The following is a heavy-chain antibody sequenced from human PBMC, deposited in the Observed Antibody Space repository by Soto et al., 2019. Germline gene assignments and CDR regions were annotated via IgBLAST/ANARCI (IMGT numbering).Heavy chain of an antibody. D-gene: IGHD3-10*01. CDR1: GFTFGDYA. CDR3: TRAWGEGGGAYYYYYMDV. J-gene: IGHJ6*03. V-gene: IGHV3-49*03. CDR2: IRSKAYGGTT. Sequence: EVQLVESGGGLVQPGRSLRLSCTASGFTFGDYAMSWFRQAPGKGLEWVGFIRSKAYGGTTEYAASVKGRFTISRDDSKSIAYLQMNSLKTEDTAVYYCTRAWGEGGGAYYYYYMDVWGKGTTVTVSS.